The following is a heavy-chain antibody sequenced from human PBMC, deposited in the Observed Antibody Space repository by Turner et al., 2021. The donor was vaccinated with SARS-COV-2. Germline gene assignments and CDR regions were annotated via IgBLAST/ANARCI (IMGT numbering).Heavy chain of an antibody. Sequence: QVQLVQSGAEVKKPGSSVKVSCKASGGTFSSYAISWVRQAPGQGLEGMGGIIPIFGTANYAQKFQGRVTITADESTSTAYMELSSLRSEDTAVYYCARGEVGYCSGGRCYSGSYWGQGTLVTVSS. V-gene: IGHV1-69*01. CDR1: GGTFSSYA. CDR2: IIPIFGTA. J-gene: IGHJ4*02. D-gene: IGHD2-15*01. CDR3: ARGEVGYCSGGRCYSGSY.